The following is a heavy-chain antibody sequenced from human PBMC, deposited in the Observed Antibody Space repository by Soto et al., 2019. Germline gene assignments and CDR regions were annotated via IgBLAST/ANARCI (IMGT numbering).Heavy chain of an antibody. Sequence: QVQLVESGGGVDQPGRSLTVSCVGSGFIFSDYAFHWVRQPPGKGPEWVAAISYDGNSQYYADSVKGRFTVSRDASRHTIYMQMNSLRLEDTAVYYCARVRLPMTTNDGFDHWGQGTLVTVSS. V-gene: IGHV3-30-3*01. J-gene: IGHJ4*02. CDR2: ISYDGNSQ. CDR1: GFIFSDYA. CDR3: ARVRLPMTTNDGFDH. D-gene: IGHD1-1*01.